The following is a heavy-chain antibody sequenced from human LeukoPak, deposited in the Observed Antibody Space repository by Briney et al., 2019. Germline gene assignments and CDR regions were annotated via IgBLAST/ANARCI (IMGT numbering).Heavy chain of an antibody. J-gene: IGHJ4*02. CDR1: GFTLSSYG. D-gene: IGHD3-22*01. CDR2: IRYDGSNK. Sequence: PGGSLRLSCAASGFTLSSYGMHWVRQAPGKGLEWVAFIRYDGSNKYYADSVKGRFTISRDNSKNTLYLQMNSLRAEDTAVYYCAKDLRYYDSSGPFDYWGQGTLVTVSS. V-gene: IGHV3-30*02. CDR3: AKDLRYYDSSGPFDY.